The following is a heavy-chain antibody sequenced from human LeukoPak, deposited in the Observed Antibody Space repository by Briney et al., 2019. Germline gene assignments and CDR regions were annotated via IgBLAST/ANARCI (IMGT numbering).Heavy chain of an antibody. CDR2: INHSGST. CDR3: ARSRHSARRTTDY. J-gene: IGHJ4*02. Sequence: PSGTLSLTCAVYGGTFSGYYWSWIRQPPGKGLEWIGEINHSGSTNYNPSLKSRVTISVDTSKNQFSLQMNSVNAADTAVYYCARSRHSARRTTDYWGQGTLVTVSS. CDR1: GGTFSGYY. D-gene: IGHD4/OR15-4a*01. V-gene: IGHV4-34*01.